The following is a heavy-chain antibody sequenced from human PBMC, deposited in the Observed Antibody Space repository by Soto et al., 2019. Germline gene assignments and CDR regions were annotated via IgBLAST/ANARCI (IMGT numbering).Heavy chain of an antibody. D-gene: IGHD4-4*01. J-gene: IGHJ4*02. CDR1: GGSFSGYH. CDR3: ATFVGATTVTRRSPRDY. V-gene: IGHV4-34*01. Sequence: VQLQQWGAGLLKPSETLSLTCAVYGGSFSGYHWSWFRQPPGKGLEWIGEINPSGSINYNPSLKSRVTISVDTSKNQFSLNLSSVTAADTAVYYCATFVGATTVTRRSPRDYWGQGTLVTVSS. CDR2: INPSGSI.